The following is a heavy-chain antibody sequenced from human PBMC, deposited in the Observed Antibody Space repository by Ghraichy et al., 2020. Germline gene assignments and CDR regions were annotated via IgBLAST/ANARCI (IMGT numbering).Heavy chain of an antibody. CDR3: AKDPSSARIAAPFVRGAFDI. CDR1: GFTFSSYA. J-gene: IGHJ3*02. V-gene: IGHV3-23*01. CDR2: ISRSGSTT. Sequence: GGSLRLSCAASGFTFSSYAMSWVRQAPGKGLEWVSDISRSGSTTYYADSVKGRFTISRDNSKNTLYLQMNSLRAEDTAVYYCAKDPSSARIAAPFVRGAFDIGGQGTMVTVSS. D-gene: IGHD6-6*01.